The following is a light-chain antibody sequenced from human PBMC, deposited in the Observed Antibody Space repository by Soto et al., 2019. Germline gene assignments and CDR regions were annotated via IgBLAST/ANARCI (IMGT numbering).Light chain of an antibody. CDR1: SSDVGGYNH. V-gene: IGLV2-14*01. CDR2: DVG. J-gene: IGLJ1*01. CDR3: SSYTSINTYV. Sequence: QSVLNQPASVSGSPGQSIAISCTGTSSDVGGYNHVSWYQQHPGKAPKLMIYDVGNRPSGVSNRFSGSKSGNTASLTISGLQAEDEADYYCSSYTSINTYVFGTGTKVTVL.